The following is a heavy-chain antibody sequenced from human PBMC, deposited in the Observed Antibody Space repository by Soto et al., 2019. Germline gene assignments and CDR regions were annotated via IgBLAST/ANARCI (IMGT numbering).Heavy chain of an antibody. CDR2: NIPIFGTA. D-gene: IGHD3-22*01. CDR1: GGTFSSYA. CDR3: ARAPTYYYDSSGYLAEYFQH. J-gene: IGHJ1*01. Sequence: ASVKVSCKASGGTFSSYAISWVRQAPGQGLEWMGGNIPIFGTANYAQKFQGRVTITADKSTSTAYMELSSLRSEDTAVYYCARAPTYYYDSSGYLAEYFQHWGQGTLVTVSS. V-gene: IGHV1-69*06.